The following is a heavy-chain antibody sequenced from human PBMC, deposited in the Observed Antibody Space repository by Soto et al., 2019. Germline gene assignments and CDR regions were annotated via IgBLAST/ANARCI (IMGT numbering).Heavy chain of an antibody. CDR2: INAGNGNT. Sequence: ASVKVSCKASGYTFTSYAMHWVRQAPGQRLEWMGWINAGNGNTKYSQKFQGRVTITRDTSASTAYMELSSLRSEDTAVYYCARDLGYCSSTSCYKSYYYYGMDFWGQGTTVTVSS. J-gene: IGHJ6*02. D-gene: IGHD2-2*02. CDR1: GYTFTSYA. V-gene: IGHV1-3*01. CDR3: ARDLGYCSSTSCYKSYYYYGMDF.